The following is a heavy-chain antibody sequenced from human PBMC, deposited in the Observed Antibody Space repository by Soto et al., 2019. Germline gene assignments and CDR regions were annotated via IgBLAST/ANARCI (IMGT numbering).Heavy chain of an antibody. J-gene: IGHJ5*02. CDR1: GAAVSSYY. D-gene: IGHD2-2*02. CDR2: IYYSGST. CDR3: ASGHCSSTSCYTYWFDP. Sequence: PSETLSLTCTVSGAAVSSYYWSWIRQPPGKGLEWIGYIYYSGSTNYNSSLKSRVTISVDRSKNQFSLKLSPVTAADTAVYYCASGHCSSTSCYTYWFDPWGQGTLVTVSS. V-gene: IGHV4-59*02.